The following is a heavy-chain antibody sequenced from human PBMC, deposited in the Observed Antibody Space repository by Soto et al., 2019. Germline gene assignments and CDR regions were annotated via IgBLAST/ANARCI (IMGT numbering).Heavy chain of an antibody. CDR2: ISYSGNT. D-gene: IGHD2-8*01. Sequence: PXETLTLTCTVSGGSISNFYWSGMRQPPGKGLEWIGYISYSGNTNYNPSLKSRVSISVDTSKNQLSLNLTSVTAADTAVYYCARAPMVLSRSYFDSWGQGTPVIVSS. CDR3: ARAPMVLSRSYFDS. J-gene: IGHJ4*02. CDR1: GGSISNFY. V-gene: IGHV4-59*01.